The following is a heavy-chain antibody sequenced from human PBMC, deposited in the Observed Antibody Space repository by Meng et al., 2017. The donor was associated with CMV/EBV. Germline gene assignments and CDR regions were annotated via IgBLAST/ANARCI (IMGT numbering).Heavy chain of an antibody. D-gene: IGHD2-2*01. CDR3: ARVRVPAATYYYYGMDV. CDR1: GGSISSYY. CDR2: IYYSGST. J-gene: IGHJ6*02. V-gene: IGHV4-59*01. Sequence: GSLRLSCTVSGGSISSYYWSWIRQPPGKGLEWIGYIYYSGSTNYNPSLKSRVTISVDTSKNQFSLKLSSVTAADTALYYCARVRVPAATYYYYGMDVWGQGTTVTVSS.